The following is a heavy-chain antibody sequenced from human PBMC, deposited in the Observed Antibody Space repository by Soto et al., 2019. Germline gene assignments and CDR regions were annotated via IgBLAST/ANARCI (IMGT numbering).Heavy chain of an antibody. J-gene: IGHJ4*02. CDR2: ISFGGGYST. Sequence: GGSLRLSCAVSGFTFSRYAMSWVRQAPGKGLEWISSISFGGGYSTYYADSVKGRVTISRDNSKNILYLQMNGLRAEDTAKYQCAKSWFPDGWDTPPIGSWGQGTLVTFSS. CDR1: GFTFSRYA. D-gene: IGHD6-19*01. CDR3: AKSWFPDGWDTPPIGS. V-gene: IGHV3-23*01.